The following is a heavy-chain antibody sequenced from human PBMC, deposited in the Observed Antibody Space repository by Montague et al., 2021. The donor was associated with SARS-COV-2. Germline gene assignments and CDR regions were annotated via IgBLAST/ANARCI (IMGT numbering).Heavy chain of an antibody. Sequence: TLSLTCTVSGGSISSGGHYWSWIRQHPGKGLEWIGYIYYSGSTYYNPPLKSRVTISVDTSKNQFSLKLSSVTDADTAVYYCARGGALPGQQPLEYWGQGTLVTVSS. J-gene: IGHJ4*02. D-gene: IGHD6-13*01. CDR2: IYYSGST. V-gene: IGHV4-31*03. CDR1: GGSISSGGHY. CDR3: ARGGALPGQQPLEY.